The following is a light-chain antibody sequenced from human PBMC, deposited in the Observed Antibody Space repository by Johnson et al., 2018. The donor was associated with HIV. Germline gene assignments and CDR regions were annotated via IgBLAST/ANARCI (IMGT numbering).Light chain of an antibody. J-gene: IGLJ1*01. Sequence: QSVLTQPPSVSAAPGQKVTISCSGSSSNIGNNYVSWYQQLQGTAPKLLVYENVKRPSGIPDRFSGSKSGTSATLGITVLQTGDEADYYCGTWDSSLSANVFGPGTKVTVL. CDR2: ENV. V-gene: IGLV1-51*02. CDR3: GTWDSSLSANV. CDR1: SSNIGNNY.